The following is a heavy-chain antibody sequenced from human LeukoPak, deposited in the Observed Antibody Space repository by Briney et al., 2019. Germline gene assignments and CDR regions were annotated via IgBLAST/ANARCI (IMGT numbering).Heavy chain of an antibody. D-gene: IGHD4-23*01. CDR3: ARVGVDYSGNIIKYFFDY. CDR1: GGSISSYY. Sequence: SETLSLTCTVSGGSISSYYWSWIRQPPGKGLEWIGYIYYSGSTNYNPSLQSRVIISVDTSKNQFSLNLSPVLAADTAVYFCARVGVDYSGNIIKYFFDYWGQGTLVTVSS. V-gene: IGHV4-59*01. CDR2: IYYSGST. J-gene: IGHJ4*02.